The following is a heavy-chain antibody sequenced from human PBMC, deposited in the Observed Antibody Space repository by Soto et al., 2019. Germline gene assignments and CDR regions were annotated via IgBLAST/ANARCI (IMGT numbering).Heavy chain of an antibody. J-gene: IGHJ5*02. Sequence: SETLSLTCAVYGGSFSGYYWSWIRQPPGKVLEWIGEINHSGSTNYNPSLKSRVTISVDTSKNQFSLNLSSVTAADTAVYYCARVGYCSGGSCYSDYSWFDPWGQGTLVNVSS. CDR3: ARVGYCSGGSCYSDYSWFDP. V-gene: IGHV4-34*01. CDR2: INHSGST. D-gene: IGHD2-15*01. CDR1: GGSFSGYY.